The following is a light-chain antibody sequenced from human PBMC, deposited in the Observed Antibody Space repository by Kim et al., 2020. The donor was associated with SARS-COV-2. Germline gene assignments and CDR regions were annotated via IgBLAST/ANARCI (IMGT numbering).Light chain of an antibody. Sequence: ELTQPPSASGTPGQRVTISCSGSNSNIGVNTVNWYQQFPGTAPKLLIYRNNQRPSGVPDRFSGSKSGTSASLALSGLLSEDEADYYCATWDDSLNAWVFGGGTKVTVL. CDR3: ATWDDSLNAWV. CDR2: RNN. CDR1: NSNIGVNT. J-gene: IGLJ3*02. V-gene: IGLV1-44*01.